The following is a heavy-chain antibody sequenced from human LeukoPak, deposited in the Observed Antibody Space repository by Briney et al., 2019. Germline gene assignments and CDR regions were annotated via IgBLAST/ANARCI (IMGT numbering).Heavy chain of an antibody. CDR3: AKDRRSNYYYGMDV. V-gene: IGHV3-30*18. J-gene: IGHJ6*02. Sequence: GRSLRLSCAASGFTFSSYGMHWVRQAPGMGLEWVAVISYDGSNKYYADSVKGRFTISRDNSKNTLYLQMNSLRAEDTAVYYCAKDRRSNYYYGMDVWGQGTTVTVSS. CDR1: GFTFSSYG. CDR2: ISYDGSNK.